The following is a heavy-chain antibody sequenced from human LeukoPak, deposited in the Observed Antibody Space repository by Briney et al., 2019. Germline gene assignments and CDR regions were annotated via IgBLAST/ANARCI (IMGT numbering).Heavy chain of an antibody. J-gene: IGHJ4*02. CDR2: ISSSGSTI. V-gene: IGHV3-48*03. Sequence: GGSLRLSCAASGFTFSSYEMNWVRQAPGKGLEWVSYISSSGSTIYYADSVKGRFSVSRDNSKNTLYLQMNSLRAEDTAVYFCAKDYYDSSGYPFFDYWGQGTLVTVPS. D-gene: IGHD3-22*01. CDR3: AKDYYDSSGYPFFDY. CDR1: GFTFSSYE.